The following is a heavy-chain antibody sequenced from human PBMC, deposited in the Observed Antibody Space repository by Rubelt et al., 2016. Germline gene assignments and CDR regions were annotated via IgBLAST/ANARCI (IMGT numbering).Heavy chain of an antibody. V-gene: IGHV4-61*05. CDR2: IYYSGST. CDR3: ASSGWKDNWFDP. Sequence: QLQLQESGPGLVKPSETLSLTCTVSGGSISSSSYYWGWIRQPPGKGLEWIGYIYYSGSTNYNPSLKGRVTISVDTSKNQFSLKLSSVTAADTAVYYCASSGWKDNWFDPWGQGTLVTVSS. J-gene: IGHJ5*02. D-gene: IGHD6-19*01. CDR1: GGSISSSSYY.